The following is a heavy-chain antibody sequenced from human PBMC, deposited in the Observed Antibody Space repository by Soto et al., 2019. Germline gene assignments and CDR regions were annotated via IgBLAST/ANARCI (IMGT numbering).Heavy chain of an antibody. V-gene: IGHV6-1*01. J-gene: IGHJ5*02. CDR2: TYYRSKWYN. Sequence: PSQTLSLTCAISGDSVSSNSAAWNCIRQSPSRGLEWLGRTYYRSKWYNDYAVSVKSRITINPDTSKNQFSLQLNSVTPEDTAVYYCERDLGVLWFGEFLPGWFDPWGQGTLVTVSS. CDR3: ERDLGVLWFGEFLPGWFDP. CDR1: GDSVSSNSAA. D-gene: IGHD3-10*01.